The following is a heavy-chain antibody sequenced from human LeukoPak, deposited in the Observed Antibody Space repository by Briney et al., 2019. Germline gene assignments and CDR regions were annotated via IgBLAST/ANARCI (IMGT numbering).Heavy chain of an antibody. CDR2: INTNTGNP. CDR1: GYTFTSYA. CDR3: AREGYSPRDGYNFNFDY. D-gene: IGHD5-24*01. Sequence: ASVKVSCKASGYTFTSYAMNWVRQAPGQGLEWMGWINTNTGNPTYAQGLTGRFVFSLDTSVSTAYLQISSLKAEDTAVYYCAREGYSPRDGYNFNFDYWGQGTLVTVSS. J-gene: IGHJ4*02. V-gene: IGHV7-4-1*02.